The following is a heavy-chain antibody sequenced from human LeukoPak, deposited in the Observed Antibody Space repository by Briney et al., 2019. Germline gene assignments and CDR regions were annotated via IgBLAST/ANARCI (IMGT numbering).Heavy chain of an antibody. J-gene: IGHJ5*02. D-gene: IGHD6-19*01. CDR3: ARALAVTGTGGFDP. CDR1: GFTFNNYW. Sequence: GGSLRLSCTASGFTFNNYWMHWVRQAPGKGPVWVSRINTDGSSTSYADSVKGRFTISRDNAKNTLYLRMNSLRAEDTAVYYCARALAVTGTGGFDPWGQGTLVTVSS. CDR2: INTDGSST. V-gene: IGHV3-74*01.